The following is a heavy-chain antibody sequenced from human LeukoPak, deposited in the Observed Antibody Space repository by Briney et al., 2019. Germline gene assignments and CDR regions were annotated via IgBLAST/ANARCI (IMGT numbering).Heavy chain of an antibody. J-gene: IGHJ6*03. V-gene: IGHV1-46*01. CDR3: ARGGGSGTLTARYYYYMDV. Sequence: GASVKVSCKASGYTFTSYYMHWVRQAPGQGLEWMGIINPSGGSTSYAQKFQGRVTMTRDMSTSTVYMELSSLRSEDTAVYYCARGGGSGTLTARYYYYMDVWGKGTTVTVSS. D-gene: IGHD3-10*01. CDR1: GYTFTSYY. CDR2: INPSGGST.